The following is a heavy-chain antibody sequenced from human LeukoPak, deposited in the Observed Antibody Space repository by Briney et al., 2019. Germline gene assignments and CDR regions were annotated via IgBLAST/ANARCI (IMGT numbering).Heavy chain of an antibody. D-gene: IGHD6-19*01. CDR2: INWNGGST. V-gene: IGHV3-20*04. CDR1: GFSRLAYR. CDR3: AKGGIAVAGTGVDY. J-gene: IGHJ4*02. Sequence: GGSLTLSCRASGFSRLAYRWRRLRQAPGKGLEWVSGINWNGGSTGYADSVKGRFTISRDNAKNMLYLQMNSLRAEDTAVYYCAKGGIAVAGTGVDYWGQGTLVTVSS.